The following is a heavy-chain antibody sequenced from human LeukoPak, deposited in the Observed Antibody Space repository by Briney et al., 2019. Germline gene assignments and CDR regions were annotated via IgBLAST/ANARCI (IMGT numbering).Heavy chain of an antibody. CDR1: GGTFSSYA. D-gene: IGHD3-16*01. CDR3: ARGATGGGADENCFDY. V-gene: IGHV1-69*05. Sequence: GASVKVSCKASGGTFSSYAISWLRQAPGQGLEWMGRIIPIFGTANYAQKFQGRVTITTDESTSTAYMELSSLRSEDTAVYYCARGATGGGADENCFDYWGQGTLVTVSS. J-gene: IGHJ4*02. CDR2: IIPIFGTA.